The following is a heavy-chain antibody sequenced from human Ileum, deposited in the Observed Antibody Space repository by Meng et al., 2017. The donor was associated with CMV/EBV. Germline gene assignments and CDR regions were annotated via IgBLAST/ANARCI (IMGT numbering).Heavy chain of an antibody. D-gene: IGHD3-3*02. CDR3: ARNRDGLAGHFDC. Sequence: EAQLVESXGVLVQLGGSLRVPCAASGFTFSNYWMHWVRQVPGKGLVWVSRITPDGSTTNYADSVKGRFTISRDNAKNTLYLQMNSLNAEDTAVYYCARNRDGLAGHFDCWGQGTLVTVSS. CDR2: ITPDGSTT. V-gene: IGHV3-74*01. J-gene: IGHJ4*02. CDR1: GFTFSNYW.